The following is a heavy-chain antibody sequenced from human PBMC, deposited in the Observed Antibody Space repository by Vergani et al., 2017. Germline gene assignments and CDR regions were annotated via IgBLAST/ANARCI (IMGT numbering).Heavy chain of an antibody. V-gene: IGHV1-46*03. CDR3: AKDSGYCSSTSCYVGRDWFDP. CDR1: GYTFTSYY. J-gene: IGHJ5*02. CDR2: SNPIGGST. Sequence: QVQLVQSGAEVKKPGASVKVSCRASGYTFTSYYMHWVRQAPGQGLGWRGISNPIGGSTSYAQKFQGRVTMTRDTSTSTVCMGPCSLRPEDTAVYYCAKDSGYCSSTSCYVGRDWFDPWGQGTLVIVSS. D-gene: IGHD2-2*03.